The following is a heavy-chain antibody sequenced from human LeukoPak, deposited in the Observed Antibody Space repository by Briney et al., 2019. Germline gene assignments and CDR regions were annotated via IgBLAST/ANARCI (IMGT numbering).Heavy chain of an antibody. CDR3: TSVQAGRSGLMDV. D-gene: IGHD2-8*02. CDR1: GFTFSAYW. CDR2: IDPDGSTT. J-gene: IGHJ6*02. Sequence: GGSLRLSCAASGFTFSAYWMHWVRQVPGEGLVWVSRIDPDGSTTNYADSVRGRFTTSRDNAKNTLYLQMNSLRAEDTALYYCTSVQAGRSGLMDVWGRGTTVTVSS. V-gene: IGHV3-74*01.